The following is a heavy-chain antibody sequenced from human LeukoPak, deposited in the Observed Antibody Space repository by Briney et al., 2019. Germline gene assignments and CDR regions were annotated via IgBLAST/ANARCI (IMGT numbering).Heavy chain of an antibody. D-gene: IGHD3-3*01. V-gene: IGHV4-39*02. CDR2: IYYSGST. J-gene: IGHJ6*04. CDR1: GGSISSSSDY. CDR3: ARDTGSGFLEWLLDV. Sequence: SETLSVTCTVCGGSISSSSDYWGWIRQPPGKGLEWIGSIYYSGSTYYNPSLKSRVTISVDTSKNQFSLKLSSVTAADTAVYYCARDTGSGFLEWLLDVWGKGTTVTVSS.